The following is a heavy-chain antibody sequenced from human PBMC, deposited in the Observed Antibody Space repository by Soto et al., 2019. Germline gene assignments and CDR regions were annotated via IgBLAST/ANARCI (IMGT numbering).Heavy chain of an antibody. CDR2: ISYDGSNK. D-gene: IGHD3-10*01. V-gene: IGHV3-30*18. J-gene: IGHJ5*02. CDR3: AKDPITMVRGVISWFDP. Sequence: QVQLVESGGGVVQPGRSLRLSCAASGFTFSSYGMHWVRQAPGKGLEWVAVISYDGSNKYYADSVKGRFTISRDNSKNTLYLQMNSLRAEDTAVYYCAKDPITMVRGVISWFDPWGQGTLVTVSS. CDR1: GFTFSSYG.